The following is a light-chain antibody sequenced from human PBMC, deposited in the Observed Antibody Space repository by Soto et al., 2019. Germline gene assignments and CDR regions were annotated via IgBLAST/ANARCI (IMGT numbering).Light chain of an antibody. CDR1: QDISNY. J-gene: IGKJ5*01. CDR3: QQYSHLIT. CDR2: DAS. Sequence: DIQTTPSPSSPSASVGDRVSITCQASQDISNYLNWYQQKLGKAPRLLIYDASNLETGVPSRFSGSGSGTDFTFTISSLQPEDIATYYCQQYSHLITFGQGTRLETK. V-gene: IGKV1-33*01.